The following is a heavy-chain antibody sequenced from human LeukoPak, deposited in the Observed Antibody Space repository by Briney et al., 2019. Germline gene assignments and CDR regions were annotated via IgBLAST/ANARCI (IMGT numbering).Heavy chain of an antibody. CDR2: IYYTGST. D-gene: IGHD3-10*01. CDR3: ARVRSGSYLYLDY. CDR1: GGSISNYY. V-gene: IGHV4-59*08. J-gene: IGHJ4*02. Sequence: APETLSLTCTVSGGSISNYYWNWIRQPPGKGLEWIGYIYYTGSTNYNPSLKSRVTISVDTSKNQFSLKLSSVTAADTAVYYCARVRSGSYLYLDYWGQGTLVTVSS.